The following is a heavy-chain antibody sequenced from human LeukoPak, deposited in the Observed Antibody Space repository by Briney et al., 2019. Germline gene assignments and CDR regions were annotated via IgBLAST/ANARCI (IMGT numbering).Heavy chain of an antibody. CDR1: GYTLTELS. CDR3: ATPGIVGAMAGHYFDY. J-gene: IGHJ4*02. CDR2: CDPEDGET. V-gene: IGHV1-24*01. Sequence: ASVKVSCKVSGYTLTELSMHWVRQAPGKWLELMGRCDPEDGETIYAQKFQGRVTMTEDTSTDTAYMELSSLRSEDTAVYYCATPGIVGAMAGHYFDYWGQGTLVTVSS. D-gene: IGHD1-26*01.